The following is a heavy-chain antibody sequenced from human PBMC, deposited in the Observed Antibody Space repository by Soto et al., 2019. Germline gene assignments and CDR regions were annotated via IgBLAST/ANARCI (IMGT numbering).Heavy chain of an antibody. Sequence: LSLTCAASGFTFSSYSMNWVRQAPGKGLEWVSSISSSSSYIYYADSVKGRFTISRDNAKNSLYLQMNSLRAEDTAVYYCARAGVRRGSYWGQGTLVTVSS. CDR3: ARAGVRRGSY. D-gene: IGHD3-3*01. CDR2: ISSSSSYI. J-gene: IGHJ4*02. V-gene: IGHV3-21*01. CDR1: GFTFSSYS.